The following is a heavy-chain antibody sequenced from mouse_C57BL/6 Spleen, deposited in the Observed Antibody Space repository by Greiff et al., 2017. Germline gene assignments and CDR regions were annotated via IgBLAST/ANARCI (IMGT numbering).Heavy chain of an antibody. D-gene: IGHD1-1*01. CDR1: GYTFTSYD. CDR2: IYPRAGST. V-gene: IGHV1-85*01. J-gene: IGHJ4*01. CDR3: ARTPITTVVDYYAMDY. Sequence: VQLQQSGPELVKPGASVKLSCKASGYTFTSYDINWVKQRPGQGLEWIGWIYPRAGSTKYNEKFKGKATLTVDTSSSTAYMELHSLTSEDSAVYFCARTPITTVVDYYAMDYWGQGTSVTVSS.